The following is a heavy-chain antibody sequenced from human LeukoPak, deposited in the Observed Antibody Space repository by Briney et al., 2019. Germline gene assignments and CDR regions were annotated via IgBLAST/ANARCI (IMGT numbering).Heavy chain of an antibody. V-gene: IGHV1-18*04. J-gene: IGHJ4*02. CDR1: GYTFTSYG. CDR2: ISAYNGNT. CDR3: ARDGDYYGSGSYQGY. Sequence: ASVKVSCKASGYTFTSYGISWVRQAPGQGLEWMGWISAYNGNTNYAQKLQGRVTMTTDTSTSTAYMELRSLRSDDTAVYYCARDGDYYGSGSYQGYWGQGTLVTVSS. D-gene: IGHD3-10*01.